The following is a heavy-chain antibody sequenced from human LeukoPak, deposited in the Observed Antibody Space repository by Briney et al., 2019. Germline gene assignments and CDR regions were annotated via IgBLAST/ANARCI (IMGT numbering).Heavy chain of an antibody. CDR2: INHSGST. D-gene: IGHD6-6*01. Sequence: PSETLSLTCAVYGGSFSGYYWSWIRQPPGKGLEWIGEINHSGSTNYNPSLKSRVTISVDTSKNQFSLKLSSVTAADTAVYYCARRSIAARAVGYWGQGTLATVSS. J-gene: IGHJ4*02. CDR1: GGSFSGYY. V-gene: IGHV4-34*01. CDR3: ARRSIAARAVGY.